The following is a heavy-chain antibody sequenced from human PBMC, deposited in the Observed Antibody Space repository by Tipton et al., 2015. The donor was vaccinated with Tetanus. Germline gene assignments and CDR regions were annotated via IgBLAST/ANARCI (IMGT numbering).Heavy chain of an antibody. J-gene: IGHJ5*02. CDR2: ISPFNENV. D-gene: IGHD3/OR15-3a*01. CDR1: GYTFTHYG. V-gene: IGHV1-18*01. CDR3: ARGRGLGPHEYFEH. Sequence: QLVQSGAEVKKPGASVKVPCKASGYTFTHYGVNWVRQAPGQGLEWTGWISPFNENVNYAEKFQGRLTMTTDRSTATVYMDLRSLRSDDTAVYYCARGRGLGPHEYFEHWGQGTLVTVSS.